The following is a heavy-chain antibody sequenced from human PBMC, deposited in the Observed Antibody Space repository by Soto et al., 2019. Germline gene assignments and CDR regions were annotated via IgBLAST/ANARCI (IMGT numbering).Heavy chain of an antibody. CDR3: ARSVEGHFDY. CDR1: GFPFSIYS. D-gene: IGHD6-19*01. V-gene: IGHV3-48*02. J-gene: IGHJ4*02. Sequence: EVQLVESGGGLVQPGGSLRLTCVASGFPFSIYSMNWVRQAPGKGLEWSSYITSDTNTTKYADSVKGRFTISRDNAKNSVYLQMNSLRDEDTGVYFCARSVEGHFDYWGQVTVVTVSS. CDR2: ITSDTNTT.